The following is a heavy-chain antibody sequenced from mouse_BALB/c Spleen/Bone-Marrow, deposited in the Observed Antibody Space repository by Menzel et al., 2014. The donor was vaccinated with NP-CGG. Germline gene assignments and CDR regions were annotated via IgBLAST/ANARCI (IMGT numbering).Heavy chain of an antibody. D-gene: IGHD2-4*01. V-gene: IGHV5-12*02. CDR1: GFTFSDYY. CDR3: ARHNYDETWFAY. Sequence: EVKLVESGGGLVQPGGSLKLSCATSGFTFSDYYMYWVRQTPEKRLEWVAYISNGGGSTYYPDTVKGRFTISRDNAKNTLYLQMSRLKSGDTAMYYCARHNYDETWFAYWGQGTLVTVSA. CDR2: ISNGGGST. J-gene: IGHJ3*01.